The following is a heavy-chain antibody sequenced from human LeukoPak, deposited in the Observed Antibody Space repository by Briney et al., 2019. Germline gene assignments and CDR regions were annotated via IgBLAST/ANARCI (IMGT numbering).Heavy chain of an antibody. V-gene: IGHV3-23*01. J-gene: IGHJ4*02. CDR1: GFTFSTYS. CDR3: ARDLHEYYFDY. CDR2: ISISGVST. Sequence: PGGSLRLSCAASGFTFSTYSMTWVRQAPGKGLEWVSTISISGVSTYFADSVKGRFTIIRDNSKNMLYLQMNSLRAEDTAVYYCARDLHEYYFDYWGQGTLVTVSS.